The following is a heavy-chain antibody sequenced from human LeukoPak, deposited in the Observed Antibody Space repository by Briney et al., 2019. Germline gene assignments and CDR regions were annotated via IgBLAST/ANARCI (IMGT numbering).Heavy chain of an antibody. CDR2: ISAYNGNT. J-gene: IGHJ4*02. D-gene: IGHD3-3*01. Sequence: GASVKVSCKASGYTFTSYGIGWVRQAPGQGLEWMGWISAYNGNTNYAQKLQGRVTMTTDTSTSTAYMELRSLRSDDTAVYYCARYGITIFGVVIIRRKYYFDYWGQGTLVTVSS. CDR1: GYTFTSYG. CDR3: ARYGITIFGVVIIRRKYYFDY. V-gene: IGHV1-18*01.